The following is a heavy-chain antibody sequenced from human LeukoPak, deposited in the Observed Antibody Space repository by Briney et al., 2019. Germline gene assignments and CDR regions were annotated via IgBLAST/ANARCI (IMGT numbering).Heavy chain of an antibody. J-gene: IGHJ4*02. CDR2: ISSSSSYT. Sequence: GGSLRLSCAASGFTFSDYYMSWIRQAPGKGLEWVSYISSSSSYTKYGDSVKGRFTISRDNAKNSLYLQVNSLRAEDTAVYYCARGTGTTAYFDYWGQGTLATVSS. V-gene: IGHV3-11*06. CDR3: ARGTGTTAYFDY. CDR1: GFTFSDYY. D-gene: IGHD1-1*01.